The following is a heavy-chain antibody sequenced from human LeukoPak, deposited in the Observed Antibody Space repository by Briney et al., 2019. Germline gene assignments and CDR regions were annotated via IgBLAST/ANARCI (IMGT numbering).Heavy chain of an antibody. Sequence: GGSLRLSCTASGFNFISSDMNWVRQAPGKGLEWVSYISGSSSIIYYTDSVRGRFTISRDNAKNSLFLQMNSLRAEDTAVYYCARDTCGRDCYGLFDPWGQGTLVTVSS. CDR1: GFNFISSD. D-gene: IGHD2-21*02. CDR2: ISGSSSII. CDR3: ARDTCGRDCYGLFDP. J-gene: IGHJ5*02. V-gene: IGHV3-48*04.